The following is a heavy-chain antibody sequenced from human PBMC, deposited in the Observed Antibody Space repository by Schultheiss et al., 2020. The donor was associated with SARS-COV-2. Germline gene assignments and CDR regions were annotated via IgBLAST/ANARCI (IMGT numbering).Heavy chain of an antibody. V-gene: IGHV1-69*13. CDR3: ARQTGTLALDP. CDR1: GYTFTSYG. D-gene: IGHD1-7*01. J-gene: IGHJ5*02. CDR2: IIPIFGTA. Sequence: SVKVSCKASGYTFTSYGISWVRQAPGQGLEWMGGIIPIFGTANYAQKFQGRVTITADESTSTAYMELSSLRSEDTAVYYCARQTGTLALDPWGQGTLVTVSS.